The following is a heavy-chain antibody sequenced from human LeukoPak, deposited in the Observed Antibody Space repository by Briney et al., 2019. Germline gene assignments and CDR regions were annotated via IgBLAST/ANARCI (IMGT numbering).Heavy chain of an antibody. CDR3: ARRFTIFDY. Sequence: SETLSLTCTVSGGSISTYYWSWIRQTPGKGLEWVGDIYYSGSTNYNPSLKSRVTISVDTSKNQFSLKLSSVTAADTAVYYCARRFTIFDYWGQGTLVTVSS. J-gene: IGHJ4*02. CDR2: IYYSGST. D-gene: IGHD3-3*01. CDR1: GGSISTYY. V-gene: IGHV4-59*08.